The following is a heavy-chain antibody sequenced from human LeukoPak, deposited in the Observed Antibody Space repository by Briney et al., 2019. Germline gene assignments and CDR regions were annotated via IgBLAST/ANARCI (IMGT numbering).Heavy chain of an antibody. CDR2: IYSGGST. V-gene: IGHV3-53*01. J-gene: IGHJ4*02. D-gene: IGHD3-22*01. CDR1: GFTVSSNY. Sequence: GGSLRLSCAASGFTVSSNYMSWVRQAPWKGLEWVSVIYSGGSTYYADSVKGRFTTSRDNAKNSLYLQMNSLRAEDTAVYYCAKGPYYYDSTYFDYWGQGTLVTVSS. CDR3: AKGPYYYDSTYFDY.